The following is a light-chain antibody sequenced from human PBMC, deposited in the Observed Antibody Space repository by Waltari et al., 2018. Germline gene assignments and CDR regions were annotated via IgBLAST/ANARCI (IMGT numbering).Light chain of an antibody. V-gene: IGLV3-25*03. Sequence: SYELTQPPSVSVSPGQTARITCSGDSLSKQYAYWYQQKSGQAPLVLIYKDTERPSGTPGRFSGSGSGTTVTLTITGVQSEDEADYYCQSADSTGTYLIFGGGTSLTVL. CDR2: KDT. CDR3: QSADSTGTYLI. J-gene: IGLJ2*01. CDR1: SLSKQY.